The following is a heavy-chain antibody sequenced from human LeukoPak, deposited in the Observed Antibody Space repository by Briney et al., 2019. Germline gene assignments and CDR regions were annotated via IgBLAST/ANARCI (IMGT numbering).Heavy chain of an antibody. CDR1: GGSISSYY. D-gene: IGHD6-13*01. J-gene: IGHJ4*02. Sequence: KSSETLSLTCTVSGGSISSYYWSWIRQPPGKGLEWIGYIYYSGSTNYNPSLKSRVTISVDTSKNQFSLKLSSVTAADTAVYYCARRGIAAAGTFDYWGQGTLVTVSS. V-gene: IGHV4-59*01. CDR3: ARRGIAAAGTFDY. CDR2: IYYSGST.